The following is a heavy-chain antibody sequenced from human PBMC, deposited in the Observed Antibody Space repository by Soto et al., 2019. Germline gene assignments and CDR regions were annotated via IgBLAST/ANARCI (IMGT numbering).Heavy chain of an antibody. Sequence: QMQLVQSGPEVKKPGTSVKVSCKASGFTFTSSAVQWVRQARGQRLEWIGWIVVGSGNTNHAQKFQERVTITRDMSTSTAYMELSSLRSEDTAVYYCAATRPYYYDSSGEVYFDYWGQGTLVTVSS. CDR2: IVVGSGNT. J-gene: IGHJ4*02. D-gene: IGHD3-22*01. V-gene: IGHV1-58*01. CDR3: AATRPYYYDSSGEVYFDY. CDR1: GFTFTSSA.